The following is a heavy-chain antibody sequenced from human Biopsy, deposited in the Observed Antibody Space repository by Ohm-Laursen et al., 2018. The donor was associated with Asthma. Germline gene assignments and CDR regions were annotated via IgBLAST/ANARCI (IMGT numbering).Heavy chain of an antibody. CDR1: GTHFGSYN. J-gene: IGHJ4*02. Sequence: SLRLSCAASGTHFGSYNMHWARQAPGKGLEWVAVITFDGSTQHYGDSVKGRFTISRDNSKNTLYLQMNSLRAEDTAVYYCAKGYYYDSSGFDYWGQGTLVTVSS. CDR2: ITFDGSTQ. D-gene: IGHD3-22*01. CDR3: AKGYYYDSSGFDY. V-gene: IGHV3-30-3*01.